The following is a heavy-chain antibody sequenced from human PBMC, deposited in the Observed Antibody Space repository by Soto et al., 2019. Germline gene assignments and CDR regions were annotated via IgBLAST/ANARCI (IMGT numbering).Heavy chain of an antibody. CDR3: ARARITIFGVVFGYFEY. Sequence: GASVKVSCKASGYTFTSYAMHCVRQAPGQRLEWMGWINAGNGNTKYSQKFQGRVTITRDTSASTAYMELSSLRSEDTAVYYCARARITIFGVVFGYFEYWGQGTLVTVSS. V-gene: IGHV1-3*01. J-gene: IGHJ4*02. CDR2: INAGNGNT. CDR1: GYTFTSYA. D-gene: IGHD3-3*01.